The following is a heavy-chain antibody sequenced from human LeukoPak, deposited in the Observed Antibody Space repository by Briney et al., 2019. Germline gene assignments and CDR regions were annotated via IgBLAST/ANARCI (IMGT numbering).Heavy chain of an antibody. J-gene: IGHJ4*02. CDR1: GGSISRYY. Sequence: PSETLSLTCTASGGSISRYYWSWIRQPPGKGLEWIGYIYYTGTTNYNPSLKSRVTISLDTSKNQSSLKLSSVTAADTAAYYCARGRLLRGDRDYWGQGTLVTVSS. CDR3: ARGRLLRGDRDY. CDR2: IYYTGTT. V-gene: IGHV4-59*01. D-gene: IGHD4-17*01.